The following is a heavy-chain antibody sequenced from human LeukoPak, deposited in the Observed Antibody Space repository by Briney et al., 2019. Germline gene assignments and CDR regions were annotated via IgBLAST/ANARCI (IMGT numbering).Heavy chain of an antibody. Sequence: SETLSLTCSVSGGSISSGSYYWRWIRQPAGKGLEWIGRIYTSGSTNYNPSLKSRVTISVDTSKNQFSLKLSSVTAADTAVYYCATTANSYYYYYYMDVWGKGTTVTVS. CDR2: IYTSGST. CDR3: ATTANSYYYYYYMDV. D-gene: IGHD1-1*01. J-gene: IGHJ6*03. CDR1: GGSISSGSYY. V-gene: IGHV4-61*02.